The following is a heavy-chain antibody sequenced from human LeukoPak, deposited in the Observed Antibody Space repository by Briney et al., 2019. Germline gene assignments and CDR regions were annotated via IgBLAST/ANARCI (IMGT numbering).Heavy chain of an antibody. V-gene: IGHV3-23*01. CDR1: GFTFSSYA. CDR2: INGSGGST. Sequence: GSLRLSCAASGFTFSSYAMSWVRQAPGKGLEWVSDINGSGGSTYYADSVKGRFTISRDNSKNTLYLQMNGLRAEDTAVHYCAKRIQSAMATGYWGQGTLVTVSS. J-gene: IGHJ4*02. CDR3: AKRIQSAMATGY. D-gene: IGHD5-18*01.